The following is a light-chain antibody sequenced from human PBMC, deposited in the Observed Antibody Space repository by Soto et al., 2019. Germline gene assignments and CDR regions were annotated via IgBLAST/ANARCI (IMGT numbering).Light chain of an antibody. CDR1: SSDVGGYNY. V-gene: IGLV2-14*01. CDR3: SSYTSSSPLV. J-gene: IGLJ1*01. Sequence: QSALTQPASVSVSPGQSITISCTGTSSDVGGYNYVSWYQQHPGKAPKLMIYEVSNRPSGVSNRFSGAKSGNTASLTISGLQAEDEADYYCSSYTSSSPLVFGTGTKLTVL. CDR2: EVS.